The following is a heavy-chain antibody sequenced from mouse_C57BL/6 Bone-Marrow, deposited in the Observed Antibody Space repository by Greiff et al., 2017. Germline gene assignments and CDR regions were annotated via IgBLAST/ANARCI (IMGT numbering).Heavy chain of an antibody. CDR2: IDPSDSYT. CDR3: ARDDYGSSYWYFDV. V-gene: IGHV1-59*01. J-gene: IGHJ1*03. D-gene: IGHD1-1*01. CDR1: GYTFTSYW. Sequence: VQLKESGAELVRPGTSVKLSCKASGYTFTSYWMHWVKQRPGQGLEWIGVIDPSDSYTNYNQKFKGKATLTVDTSSSTAYMQLSSLTSEDSAVYYCARDDYGSSYWYFDVWGTGTTVTVSS.